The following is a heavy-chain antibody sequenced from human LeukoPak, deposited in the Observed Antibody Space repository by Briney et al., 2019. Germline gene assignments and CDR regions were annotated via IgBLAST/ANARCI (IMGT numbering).Heavy chain of an antibody. J-gene: IGHJ3*02. Sequence: GGSLRLSCAASGFTFESYAMIWVRQAPGKGLDWVSAISGSGDYTSYADSVKGRLTISRDNSTNTLYLQMHNLRVEDTAGFYCAKGPCGWSSIQADAFDIWGQGTMVTVSS. D-gene: IGHD1-26*01. CDR3: AKGPCGWSSIQADAFDI. CDR1: GFTFESYA. V-gene: IGHV3-23*01. CDR2: ISGSGDYT.